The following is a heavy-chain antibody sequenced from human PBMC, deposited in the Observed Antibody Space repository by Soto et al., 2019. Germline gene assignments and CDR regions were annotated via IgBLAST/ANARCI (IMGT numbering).Heavy chain of an antibody. CDR2: VSGSGGST. D-gene: IGHD3-22*01. Sequence: GGSLRLSCAASGFTFSSYAMSWVRQAPGKGLEWVSAVSGSGGSTYYADSVKGRFTISRDNSKNTLYLQMNSLRAEDTAVYYCAKDLSPYYYDSSGYPLDGMDVWGQGTTVTVSS. CDR1: GFTFSSYA. CDR3: AKDLSPYYYDSSGYPLDGMDV. J-gene: IGHJ6*02. V-gene: IGHV3-23*01.